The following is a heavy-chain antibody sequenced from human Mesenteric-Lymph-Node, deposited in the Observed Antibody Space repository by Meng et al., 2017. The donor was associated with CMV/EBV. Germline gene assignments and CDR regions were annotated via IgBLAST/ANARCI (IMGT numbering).Heavy chain of an antibody. CDR2: ISGSGAST. V-gene: IGHV3-23*01. D-gene: IGHD2-8*01. CDR1: GFTFSSYA. CDR3: ATDIVLMPGGTGSFDY. Sequence: GEALKISWAASGFTFSSYAMTWVRQAPGKGLEWVSAISGSGASTYYADSVKGRFTISRDNSKNTLYLQMNSLRAEDTAVYYCATDIVLMPGGTGSFDYWGQGTLVTVSS. J-gene: IGHJ4*02.